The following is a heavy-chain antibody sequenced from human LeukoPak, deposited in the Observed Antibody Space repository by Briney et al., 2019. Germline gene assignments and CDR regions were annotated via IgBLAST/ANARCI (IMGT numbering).Heavy chain of an antibody. Sequence: PGGSLRLSCAASGFTFSTYWMSWVRQAPGKGPEWGANIKEVGSATYYVDSVKGRFTISRDNAKKSLYMQMNSLRAEDTAVYYCARDSPGYLAHDSWGQGTLVTVSS. V-gene: IGHV3-7*04. CDR1: GFTFSTYW. D-gene: IGHD1-1*01. CDR2: IKEVGSAT. CDR3: ARDSPGYLAHDS. J-gene: IGHJ4*02.